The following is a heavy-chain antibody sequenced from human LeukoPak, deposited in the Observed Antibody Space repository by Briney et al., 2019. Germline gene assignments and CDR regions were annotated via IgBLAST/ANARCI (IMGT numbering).Heavy chain of an antibody. Sequence: PGGSLRLSCAASGFTFSSYAMSWVRQAPGKGLEWVSAISGSGGSTYYADSVKGRFTISRDNSKNTLYLQMNSLRAEDTAVYYCASVYYYDSSGYSSFDYWGQGTLVTVSS. CDR3: ASVYYYDSSGYSSFDY. CDR1: GFTFSSYA. CDR2: ISGSGGST. V-gene: IGHV3-23*01. J-gene: IGHJ4*02. D-gene: IGHD3-22*01.